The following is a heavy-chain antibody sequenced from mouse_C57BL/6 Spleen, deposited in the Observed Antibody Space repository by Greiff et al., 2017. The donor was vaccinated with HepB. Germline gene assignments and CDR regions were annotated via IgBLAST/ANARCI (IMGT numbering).Heavy chain of an antibody. J-gene: IGHJ2*01. CDR1: GYAFTNYL. D-gene: IGHD2-3*01. CDR3: ARSNDGYD. Sequence: VQRVESGAELVRPGTSVKVSCKASGYAFTNYLIEWVKQRPGQGLEWIGVINPGSGGTNYNEKFKGKATLTADKSSSTAYMQLSSLTSEDSAVYFCARSNDGYDWGQGTTLTVSS. V-gene: IGHV1-54*01. CDR2: INPGSGGT.